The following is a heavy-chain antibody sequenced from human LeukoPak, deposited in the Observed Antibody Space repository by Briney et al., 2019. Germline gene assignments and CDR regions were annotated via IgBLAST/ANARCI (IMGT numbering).Heavy chain of an antibody. Sequence: PGGSLRLSCAASGFTFSSYAMSWVRQAPGKGLEWVSAISGSGGSTYYADSVKGRFTISRDNSKNTLYLQMNSLRAEDTAVYYCAKAGTYYYGSGSRGYFDYWGQGTLVTVSS. J-gene: IGHJ4*02. D-gene: IGHD3-10*01. V-gene: IGHV3-23*01. CDR1: GFTFSSYA. CDR2: ISGSGGST. CDR3: AKAGTYYYGSGSRGYFDY.